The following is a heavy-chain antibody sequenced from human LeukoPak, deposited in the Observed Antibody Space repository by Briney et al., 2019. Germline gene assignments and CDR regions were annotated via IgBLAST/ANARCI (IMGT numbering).Heavy chain of an antibody. Sequence: SETLSLTCTVSGGSISSYYWSWIRQPPGKGLEWIGYIYYSGSTNYNPSLKSRVTISVDTSKNQFSLKLSSVTAADTAVYYCARASIAVASNWFDPWGQGTLVTVSS. CDR3: ARASIAVASNWFDP. D-gene: IGHD6-19*01. J-gene: IGHJ5*02. V-gene: IGHV4-59*01. CDR1: GGSISSYY. CDR2: IYYSGST.